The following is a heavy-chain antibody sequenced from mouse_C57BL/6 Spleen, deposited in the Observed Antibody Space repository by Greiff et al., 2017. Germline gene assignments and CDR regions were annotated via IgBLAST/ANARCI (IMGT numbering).Heavy chain of an antibody. V-gene: IGHV1-18*01. Sequence: EVKLLESGPELVKPGASVKIPCKASGYTFTDYNMDWVKQSHGKSLEWIGDINPNNGGTIYNQKFKGKATLTVDKSSSTAYMELRSLTSEDTAVYYCARLPYGNFSYWYFDVWGTGTTVTVSS. CDR2: INPNNGGT. D-gene: IGHD2-1*01. J-gene: IGHJ1*03. CDR3: ARLPYGNFSYWYFDV. CDR1: GYTFTDYN.